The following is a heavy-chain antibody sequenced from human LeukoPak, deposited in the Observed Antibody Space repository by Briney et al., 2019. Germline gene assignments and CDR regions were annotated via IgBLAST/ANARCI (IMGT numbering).Heavy chain of an antibody. J-gene: IGHJ4*02. CDR3: ARVLGGTLDQGGFDY. CDR2: ISSSSSYI. D-gene: IGHD1-7*01. Sequence: GSLRLSFSASGFTFSSYSMNWVRPAPGKGLEWVSSISSSSSYIYYADSVKGRFTISRDNAKNSMYLQMNSLRAEDTAVYYCARVLGGTLDQGGFDYWGQGTLVTVSS. CDR1: GFTFSSYS. V-gene: IGHV3-21*01.